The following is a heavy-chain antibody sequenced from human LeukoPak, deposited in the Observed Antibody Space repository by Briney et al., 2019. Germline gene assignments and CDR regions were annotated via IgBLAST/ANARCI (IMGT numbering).Heavy chain of an antibody. CDR3: ASSDWYHYFDY. D-gene: IGHD6-19*01. J-gene: IGHJ4*02. CDR1: GFTFSSRDW. Sequence: GGSLRLSCAASGFTFSSRDWMTWVRQAPGKGLEWVANIKQDGSEKYYVDSVKGRFTISRDNAKNSVDLQMNSLRAEDTAVYYCASSDWYHYFDYWGQGTLVTVSS. CDR2: IKQDGSEK. V-gene: IGHV3-7*01.